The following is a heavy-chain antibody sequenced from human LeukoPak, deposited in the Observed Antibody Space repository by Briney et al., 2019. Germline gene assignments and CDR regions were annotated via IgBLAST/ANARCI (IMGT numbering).Heavy chain of an antibody. CDR2: ISWNSGSI. J-gene: IGHJ4*02. CDR3: ARGFDWLPNQPADY. Sequence: PGGSLRLSCAASGFTFDDYAMHWVRQAPGKGLEWVSGISWNSGSIGYADSVKGRFTISRDDAKNSPYLQMNSLRAEDTAVYYCARGFDWLPNQPADYWGQGTLVTVSS. V-gene: IGHV3-9*01. CDR1: GFTFDDYA. D-gene: IGHD3-9*01.